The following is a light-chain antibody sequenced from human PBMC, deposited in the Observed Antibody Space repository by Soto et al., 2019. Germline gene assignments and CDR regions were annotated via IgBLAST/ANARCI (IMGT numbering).Light chain of an antibody. Sequence: QSVLTQPASVSGSPGQSITLTCTGTSSDVGGYNYVSWYQQHPGKAPKLMIYDVSNRPSGVSSRFSGSKSGNTASLTISGLQAEDEADYYCSSYTSSSTLGVFGTGTKVTVL. J-gene: IGLJ1*01. CDR3: SSYTSSSTLGV. V-gene: IGLV2-14*01. CDR2: DVS. CDR1: SSDVGGYNY.